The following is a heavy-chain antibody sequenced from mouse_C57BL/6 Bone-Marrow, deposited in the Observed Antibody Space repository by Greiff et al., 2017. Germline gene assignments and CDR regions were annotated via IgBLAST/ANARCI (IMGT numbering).Heavy chain of an antibody. V-gene: IGHV1-64*01. CDR3: ARLAFLRYCDV. CDR1: GYTFTSYW. CDR2: IHPNSGST. Sequence: VQLQQPGAELVKPGASVKLSCTASGYTFTSYWMHWVKQRPGQGLEWIGMIHPNSGSTNYNEKFKSKTTLTIDKSSSTSYIQLSSLTSEDSAVYYCARLAFLRYCDVWGTGTTVTVSS. J-gene: IGHJ1*03.